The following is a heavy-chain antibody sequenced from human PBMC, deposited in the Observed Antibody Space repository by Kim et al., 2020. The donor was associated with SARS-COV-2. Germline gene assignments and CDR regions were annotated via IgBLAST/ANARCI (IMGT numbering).Heavy chain of an antibody. CDR2: IYYSGST. Sequence: SETLSLTCTVSGGSISSSSYYWGWIRQPPGKGLEWIGSIYYSGSTYYNPSLKSRVTISVDTSKNQFSLKLSSVTTADTAVYYCARTDIVLMVYPHWGQGTLVTVSS. V-gene: IGHV4-39*01. CDR1: GGSISSSSYY. J-gene: IGHJ4*02. CDR3: ARTDIVLMVYPH. D-gene: IGHD2-8*01.